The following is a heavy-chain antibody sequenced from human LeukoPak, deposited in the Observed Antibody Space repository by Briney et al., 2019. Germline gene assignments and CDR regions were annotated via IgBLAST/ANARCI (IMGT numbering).Heavy chain of an antibody. CDR1: GFTFSSDS. CDR2: ISSSSSTI. CDR3: ARGSAYLTGYYYFDY. J-gene: IGHJ4*02. V-gene: IGHV3-48*01. D-gene: IGHD3-9*01. Sequence: PGGSLRLSCAASGFTFSSDSMNWVRQAPGRGLEWVSYISSSSSTIYYADSVKSRFTISRDNAKNSLYLQMNSLRAEDTAVYYCARGSAYLTGYYYFDYWGQGTLVTVSS.